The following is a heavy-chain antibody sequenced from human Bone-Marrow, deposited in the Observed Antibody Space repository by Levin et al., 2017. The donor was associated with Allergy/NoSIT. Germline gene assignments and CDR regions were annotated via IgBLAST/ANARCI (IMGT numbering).Heavy chain of an antibody. CDR1: GGSITSSSFY. D-gene: IGHD2-2*02. J-gene: IGHJ4*02. CDR2: IHYSGST. V-gene: IGHV4-39*07. CDR3: ARNGYCSSATCYKFDS. Sequence: SQTLSLTCTFSGGSITSSSFYWGWIRQPPGRGLEWIGSIHYSGSTYYNPSLKSRVTISIDTSKNQFSLKLTSVTAADTAVYYCARNGYCSSATCYKFDSWDQGTLVTVSS.